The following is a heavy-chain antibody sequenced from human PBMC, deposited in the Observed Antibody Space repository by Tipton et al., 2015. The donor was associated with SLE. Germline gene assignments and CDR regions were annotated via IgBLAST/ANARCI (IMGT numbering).Heavy chain of an antibody. D-gene: IGHD3-10*01. CDR2: IRNSGDTT. J-gene: IGHJ4*02. CDR1: GFTFSSYA. V-gene: IGHV3-23*01. Sequence: GSLRLSCAASGFTFSSYAMSWVRQAPGKGLEWVSSIRNSGDTTYYADSVTGRFTISRDNAKDTLYLQMNSLRAEDTAVYYCARIHYYGSGSRDYWGQGTLVTVSS. CDR3: ARIHYYGSGSRDY.